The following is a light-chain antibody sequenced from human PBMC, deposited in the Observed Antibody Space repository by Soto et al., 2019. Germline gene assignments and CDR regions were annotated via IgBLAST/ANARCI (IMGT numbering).Light chain of an antibody. CDR1: SSDVGGYNY. CDR3: SSYAGSNKLVV. V-gene: IGLV2-8*01. J-gene: IGLJ2*01. Sequence: QSALTQPPSASGSPGQSVTISCTGTSSDVGGYNYVSWYQQHPGKAPKLMIYEVSKRPSGVPDRFSGSKSGNTASLTVSGLQAEDEADYYCSSYAGSNKLVVFGGGTKLT. CDR2: EVS.